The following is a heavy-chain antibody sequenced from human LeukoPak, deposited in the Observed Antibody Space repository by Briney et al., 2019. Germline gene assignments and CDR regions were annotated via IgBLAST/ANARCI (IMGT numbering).Heavy chain of an antibody. Sequence: GGSLRLSCAASGFTFSSHGMHWVRQAPGKGQEWVAVIWYDGTDEYYADSVKGRFTVSRDNSKKTLYLQMNSLRAEDTAVYYCAKDTTTTRRGFDYWGQGTLATVSS. CDR1: GFTFSSHG. CDR2: IWYDGTDE. J-gene: IGHJ4*02. D-gene: IGHD3-10*01. CDR3: AKDTTTTRRGFDY. V-gene: IGHV3-33*06.